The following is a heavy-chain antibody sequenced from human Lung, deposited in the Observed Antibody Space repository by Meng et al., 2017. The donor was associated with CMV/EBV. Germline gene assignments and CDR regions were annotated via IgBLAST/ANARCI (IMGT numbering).Heavy chain of an antibody. CDR1: GQTFTTYW. Sequence: SCKGSGQTFTTYWIAWVRQMPGKGLEWMGVIHPGDSETRYSPSFQGHVTISADMSISVAYLQWSSLKASDTAIFYCATVGLDQRFDNWGQGTLVTVSS. D-gene: IGHD1/OR15-1a*01. CDR2: IHPGDSET. J-gene: IGHJ4*02. V-gene: IGHV5-51*01. CDR3: ATVGLDQRFDN.